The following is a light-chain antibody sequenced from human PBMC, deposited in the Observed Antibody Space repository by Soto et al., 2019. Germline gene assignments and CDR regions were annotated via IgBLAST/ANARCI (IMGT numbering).Light chain of an antibody. CDR1: SSDVGGYNY. V-gene: IGLV2-11*01. CDR3: RSYAGSWV. CDR2: DVS. J-gene: IGLJ3*02. Sequence: QSALTQPRSVSGSPGHSVTISCTGTSSDVGGYNYVFWYQQHPGKAPKLMIYDVSKRPSGVPDRFSGSKSGNTASLTISGYQAEDAADYYCRSYAGSWVFGGGTQLTVL.